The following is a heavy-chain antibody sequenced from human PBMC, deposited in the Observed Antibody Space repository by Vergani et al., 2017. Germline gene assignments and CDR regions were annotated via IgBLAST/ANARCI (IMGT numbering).Heavy chain of an antibody. CDR3: ARGRGNSGDYNFDY. CDR1: GYTFRNYG. D-gene: IGHD1-26*01. V-gene: IGHV1-18*04. CDR2: ISVYNGET. Sequence: QVQLVQSGAEVKKPGASVKVSCEGSGYTFRNYGISWVRQAPGEGLEWLGWISVYNGETKFAQKFQGRVTLTRDTSTDTAYMGMGGLRSDDTAVYYCARGRGNSGDYNFDYWGQGTLVTVSS. J-gene: IGHJ4*02.